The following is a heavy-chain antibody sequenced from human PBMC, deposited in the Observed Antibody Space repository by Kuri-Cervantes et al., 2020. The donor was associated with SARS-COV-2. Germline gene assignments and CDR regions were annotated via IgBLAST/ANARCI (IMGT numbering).Heavy chain of an antibody. Sequence: GGSLRLSCAASGFTFSSYWMHWVRQAPGKGLVWVSRINSDGSSTSYADSVKGRFTISRDNAKNTLYLQMNSLRAEDTAVYYCARDYQYYYGSGSYYLVYYYYGMDAWGQGTTVTVSS. CDR2: INSDGSST. CDR3: ARDYQYYYGSGSYYLVYYYYGMDA. D-gene: IGHD3-10*01. V-gene: IGHV3-74*01. J-gene: IGHJ6*02. CDR1: GFTFSSYW.